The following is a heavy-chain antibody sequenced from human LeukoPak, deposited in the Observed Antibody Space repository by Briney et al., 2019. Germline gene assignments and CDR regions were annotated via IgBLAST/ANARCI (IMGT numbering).Heavy chain of an antibody. CDR2: ISSSSSYI. Sequence: GGSLRLSCAASGFTFSSYNMNWVRQAPGKGLEWVSSISSSSSYIYYADSVKGRFTISRDNAKNSLYLQMNSLRAEDTAVYYCANPSGTTTGFDYWGQGTLVTVSS. D-gene: IGHD1-7*01. J-gene: IGHJ4*02. CDR3: ANPSGTTTGFDY. V-gene: IGHV3-21*01. CDR1: GFTFSSYN.